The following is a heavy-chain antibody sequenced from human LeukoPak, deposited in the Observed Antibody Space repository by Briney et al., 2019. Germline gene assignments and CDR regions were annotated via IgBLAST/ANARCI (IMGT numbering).Heavy chain of an antibody. CDR2: IYNSGNT. J-gene: IGHJ2*01. CDR3: ARRGSDLRFDL. V-gene: IGHV4-59*08. CDR1: GGSICSYY. D-gene: IGHD2-21*02. Sequence: SETLSLTCTVSGGSICSYYWSCLRQPPGKGLEWIAYIYNSGNTNYNPSLKSRVTMSLDTSKNQFSLKLSSVTAADTAVYYCARRGSDLRFDLWRRGTLVTVSS.